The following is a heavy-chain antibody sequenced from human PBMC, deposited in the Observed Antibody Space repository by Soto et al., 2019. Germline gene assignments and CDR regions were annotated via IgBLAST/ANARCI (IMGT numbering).Heavy chain of an antibody. CDR3: TTEEVVITTTFDY. D-gene: IGHD3-22*01. V-gene: IGHV3-15*07. Sequence: KGLEWVGRIKSKTDGGTTDYAAPVKGRFTISRDDSKNTLYLQMNSLKTEDTAVYYCTTEEVVITTTFDYWGQRTFVSVSS. J-gene: IGHJ4*02. CDR2: IKSKTDGGTT.